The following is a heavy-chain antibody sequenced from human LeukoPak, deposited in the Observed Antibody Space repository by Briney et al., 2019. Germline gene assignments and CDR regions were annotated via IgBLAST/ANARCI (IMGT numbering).Heavy chain of an antibody. CDR2: INHSGST. J-gene: IGHJ5*02. CDR3: ARHLHRGWFDP. D-gene: IGHD1-14*01. CDR1: GGSFSGYY. V-gene: IGHV4-34*01. Sequence: PSETLSLTCAVYGGSFSGYYWSWIRQPPGKGLEWIGEINHSGSTNHNPSLKGRVTISVDTSKNQFSLKLSSVTAADTAVYYCARHLHRGWFDPWGQGTLVTVSS.